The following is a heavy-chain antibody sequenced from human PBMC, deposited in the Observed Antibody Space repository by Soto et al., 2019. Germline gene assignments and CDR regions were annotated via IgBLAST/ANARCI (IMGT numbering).Heavy chain of an antibody. D-gene: IGHD5-12*01. CDR2: IIPIFPTT. CDR1: GGTFGNSA. V-gene: IGHV1-69*12. J-gene: IGHJ6*02. CDR3: ARAKDRLQLGGNYYYGLDV. Sequence: QVQLVQSGAEVKKPGSSVTVSCKASGGTFGNSAISWVRQAPGQGLEWMGGIIPIFPTTDYAQKYQGRVTITADESTSTAYMELTSLRSEATAVYYCARAKDRLQLGGNYYYGLDVWGQGTTVTVSS.